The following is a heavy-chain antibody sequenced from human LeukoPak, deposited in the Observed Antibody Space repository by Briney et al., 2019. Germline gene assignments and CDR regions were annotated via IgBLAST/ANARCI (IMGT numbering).Heavy chain of an antibody. J-gene: IGHJ4*02. D-gene: IGHD1-26*01. CDR1: GFSFTSYA. V-gene: IGHV3-23*01. CDR3: AKSRGSTLFDS. CDR2: INGGGDKT. Sequence: GGSLRLSCAASGFSFTSYAISWVRQAPGEGLEWVSGINGGGDKTYYRDSVKGRITISRDNSKNTLYLQMNSLRAEDTAIYYCAKSRGSTLFDSWGQGTLVTVSS.